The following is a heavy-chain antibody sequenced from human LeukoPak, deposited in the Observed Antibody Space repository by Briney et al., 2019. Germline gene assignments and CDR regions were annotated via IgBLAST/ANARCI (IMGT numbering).Heavy chain of an antibody. CDR3: AKGGDVRVHNYYWHLDV. V-gene: IGHV3-23*01. CDR2: IDGSSGRT. CDR1: GFTFSNFA. D-gene: IGHD7-27*01. Sequence: GGSLRLSCVVSGFTFSNFAMTWVRQAPGVGLEWVSTIDGSSGRTWYADSVRGRFTISRDNSKDTLYLEMNSLRAEDTAEYYCAKGGDVRVHNYYWHLDVWGKGTTVTVSS. J-gene: IGHJ6*03.